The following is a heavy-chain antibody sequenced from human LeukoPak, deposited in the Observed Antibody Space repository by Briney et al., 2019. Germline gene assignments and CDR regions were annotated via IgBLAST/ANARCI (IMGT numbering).Heavy chain of an antibody. D-gene: IGHD1-26*01. CDR2: ISNDGSIK. J-gene: IGHJ3*01. Sequence: GGSLRLSCAASGFTFSSYGIHWVRQAPGKGLEWVAVISNDGSIKYYADSVKGRFTISRDNSKNTLSLQMTNLRADDTAVYYCARWKMELQRNAFDFWGQGTVVTVSS. CDR1: GFTFSSYG. CDR3: ARWKMELQRNAFDF. V-gene: IGHV3-30*03.